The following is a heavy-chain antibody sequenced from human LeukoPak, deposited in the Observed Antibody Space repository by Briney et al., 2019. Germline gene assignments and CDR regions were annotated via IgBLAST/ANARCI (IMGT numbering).Heavy chain of an antibody. J-gene: IGHJ6*03. CDR1: GFTFSSYA. CDR3: TAEYGSGSPHEGYMDV. CDR2: ISGSGGST. Sequence: GGSLRLSCAASGFTFSSYAMSWVRQAPGKGLEWVSAISGSGGSTYYADSVKGRFTISRDNSKNTLYLQMNSLKTEDTAVYYCTAEYGSGSPHEGYMDVWGKGTTVTVSS. D-gene: IGHD3-10*01. V-gene: IGHV3-23*01.